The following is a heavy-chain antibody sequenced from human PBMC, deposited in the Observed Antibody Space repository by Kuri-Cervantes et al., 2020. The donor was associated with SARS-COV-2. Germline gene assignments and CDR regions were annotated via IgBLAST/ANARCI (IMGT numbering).Heavy chain of an antibody. CDR1: GFTFSSYS. Sequence: GESLKISCAASGFTFSSYSMNWVRQAPGKGLEWVSYISSNSNTIYYADSVKGRFTISRDNAKNSLYLQMNSLRAEDTAVYYCAKDHGSGWLGDNNWFDPWGQGTLVTVSS. D-gene: IGHD6-19*01. CDR3: AKDHGSGWLGDNNWFDP. V-gene: IGHV3-48*01. J-gene: IGHJ5*02. CDR2: ISSNSNTI.